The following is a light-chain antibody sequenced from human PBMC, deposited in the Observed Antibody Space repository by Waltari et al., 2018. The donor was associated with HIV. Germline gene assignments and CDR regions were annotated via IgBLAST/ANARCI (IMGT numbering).Light chain of an antibody. CDR2: AAS. Sequence: DIQMTQSPSSLSASVGDSVTITCRATENIKNYLNWFQQRPGRAKLLIHAASTLQPGVPSRFSGSGSGTDFTLTINRLLPEDFATYYCQQSFITPRTFGQGTNLDIK. V-gene: IGKV1-39*01. CDR1: ENIKNY. J-gene: IGKJ2*01. CDR3: QQSFITPRT.